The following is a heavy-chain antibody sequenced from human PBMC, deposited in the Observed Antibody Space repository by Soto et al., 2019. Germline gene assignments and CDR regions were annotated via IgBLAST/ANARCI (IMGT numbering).Heavy chain of an antibody. V-gene: IGHV3-30-3*01. CDR2: ISYDGSNK. CDR3: ASDPGMSFGVVGDIDY. CDR1: GFTFSSYA. D-gene: IGHD3-3*01. Sequence: HPGGSLRLSCAASGFTFSSYAMHWVRQAPGKGLEWVAVISYDGSNKYYADSVKGRFTISRDNSKNTLYLQMNSLRAEDTAVYHCASDPGMSFGVVGDIDYWGQGTLVTAS. J-gene: IGHJ4*02.